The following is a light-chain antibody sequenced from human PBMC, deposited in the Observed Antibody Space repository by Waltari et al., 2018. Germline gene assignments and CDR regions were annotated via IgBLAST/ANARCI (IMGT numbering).Light chain of an antibody. V-gene: IGKV1-39*01. Sequence: DIQMTQSPSSLSAYVGDRVTITCRTNQNIYRYLNWYQQKPGKAPKLLIYAASSLQSGVPSTFNGSGSGTDFTLTISNLQPGDFATYFCQQSYSTPRTFGLGTKVEVK. CDR1: QNIYRY. CDR2: AAS. CDR3: QQSYSTPRT. J-gene: IGKJ1*01.